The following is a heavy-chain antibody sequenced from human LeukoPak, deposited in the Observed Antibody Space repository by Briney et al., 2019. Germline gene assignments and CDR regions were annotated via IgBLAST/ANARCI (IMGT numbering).Heavy chain of an antibody. V-gene: IGHV3-48*01. CDR2: ISSSGSAI. CDR3: VRVKASYFDY. CDR1: GFPLSSYS. Sequence: GSLRLSCAASGFPLSSYSINWVRQAPGKGLEWVSYISSSGSAIYYVDSVKGRFTVSRDNAKNSLFLQMNSPRAEDTAVYYCVRVKASYFDYWGQGALVTVSS. D-gene: IGHD1-26*01. J-gene: IGHJ4*02.